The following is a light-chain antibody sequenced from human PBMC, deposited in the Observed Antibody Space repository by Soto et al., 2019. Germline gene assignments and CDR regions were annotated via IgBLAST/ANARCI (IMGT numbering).Light chain of an antibody. CDR3: QQYNNWPPT. CDR1: QGVSGN. Sequence: EIVMTQSPATLSVSPGERATLSCRASQGVSGNLAWYQQKPGQAPRLLIYGASTRATGIPARFSGSGAGTDFTLTISSLQSEEFAVYYCQQYNNWPPTFGQGTRLAIK. J-gene: IGKJ5*01. V-gene: IGKV3-15*01. CDR2: GAS.